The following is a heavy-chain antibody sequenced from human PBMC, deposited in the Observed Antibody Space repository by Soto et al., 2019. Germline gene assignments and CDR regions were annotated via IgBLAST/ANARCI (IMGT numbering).Heavy chain of an antibody. CDR2: IYYSGST. Sequence: QVQLQESGPGLVKPSQTLSLTCTVSGGSISSGGYYWSWIRQHPGKGLEWIGYIYYSGSTYYNPSLKCRVTISVATSKNHFSLKLSSVTAADTAVYYCAASCVGCGGFNYYGMDVWGQGTTVTVSS. CDR3: AASCVGCGGFNYYGMDV. CDR1: GGSISSGGYY. J-gene: IGHJ6*02. V-gene: IGHV4-31*03. D-gene: IGHD2-21*01.